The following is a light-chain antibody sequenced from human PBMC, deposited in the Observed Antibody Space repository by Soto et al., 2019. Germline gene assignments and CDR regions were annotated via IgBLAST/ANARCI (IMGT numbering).Light chain of an antibody. CDR2: KAS. J-gene: IGKJ1*01. V-gene: IGKV1-5*03. CDR3: HQYDRFPHT. CDR1: QTINDW. Sequence: DVQMTQSPSTLSASVGDRVTITCRTSQTINDWLAWYQQKPGKAPSLLIYKASTLESGVPLRFSGSGSGTEFTLTSSNLQPDDFATFYCHQYDRFPHTFGQGTKVDI.